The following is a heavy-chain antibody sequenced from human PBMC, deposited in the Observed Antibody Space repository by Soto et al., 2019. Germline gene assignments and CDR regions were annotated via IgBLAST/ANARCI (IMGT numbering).Heavy chain of an antibody. V-gene: IGHV4-59*01. CDR3: ARGQSVVVANDAFDI. CDR2: IYYSGST. D-gene: IGHD2-15*01. CDR1: GGSISSYY. J-gene: IGHJ3*02. Sequence: SETLSLTCTVSGGSISSYYWSWIRQPPGKGLEWIGYIYYSGSTNYNPSLKSRVTISVDTSKNQFSLKLSSVTAADTAVYYCARGQSVVVANDAFDIWRQGTMVTVSS.